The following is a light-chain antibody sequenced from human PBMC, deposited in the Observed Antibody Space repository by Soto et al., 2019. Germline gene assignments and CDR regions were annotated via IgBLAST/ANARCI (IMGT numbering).Light chain of an antibody. CDR3: QQYNSFPWT. V-gene: IGKV1-5*03. Sequence: GDRVTITCRASHSISSYLTWYQQKPGKAPKLLIDKASNLESGVPSRFSGSGSGTEFTLTISSLQPDDVAAYYCQQYNSFPWTFGQGTKVDI. CDR2: KAS. CDR1: HSISSY. J-gene: IGKJ1*01.